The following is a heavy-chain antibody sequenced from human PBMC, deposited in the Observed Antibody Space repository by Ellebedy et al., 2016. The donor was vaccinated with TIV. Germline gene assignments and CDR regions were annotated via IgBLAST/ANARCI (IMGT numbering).Heavy chain of an antibody. CDR3: VHRLFPGRSGAFDI. CDR1: GFSLTTIGVG. Sequence: SGPTLVKPTQTLTLTCTFSGFSLTTIGVGVGWIRQPPGKALECLALIFWNDDERYSPFLKSRLTITTDTSKNQMVLTMTNMDPVDTATYYCVHRLFPGRSGAFDIWGQGTMVTVSS. D-gene: IGHD3-10*01. V-gene: IGHV2-5*01. CDR2: IFWNDDE. J-gene: IGHJ3*02.